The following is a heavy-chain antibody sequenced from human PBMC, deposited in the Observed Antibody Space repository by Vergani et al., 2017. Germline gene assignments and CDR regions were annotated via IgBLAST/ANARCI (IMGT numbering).Heavy chain of an antibody. J-gene: IGHJ4*02. CDR3: ARAEQLENDY. CDR2: MNPNSGNT. CDR1: GYTLTELS. V-gene: IGHV1-8*01. Sequence: QVQLVQSGAEVKKPGASVKVSCKVSGYTLTELSMHWVRQATGQGLEWMGWMNPNSGNTGYAQKFQGRVTMTRNTSISTAYMELSSLRSEDTAVYYCARAEQLENDYWGQGTLVTVSS. D-gene: IGHD6-6*01.